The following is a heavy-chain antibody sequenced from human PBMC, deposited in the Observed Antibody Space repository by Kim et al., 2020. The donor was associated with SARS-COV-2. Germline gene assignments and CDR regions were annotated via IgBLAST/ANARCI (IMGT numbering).Heavy chain of an antibody. J-gene: IGHJ4*02. CDR3: ATNDFWSGYYPD. V-gene: IGHV5-10-1*01. Sequence: NYSPSFQGHVTISADKSISTAYLQWSSLKASDTAMYYCATNDFWSGYYPDWGQGTLVTVSS. D-gene: IGHD3-3*01.